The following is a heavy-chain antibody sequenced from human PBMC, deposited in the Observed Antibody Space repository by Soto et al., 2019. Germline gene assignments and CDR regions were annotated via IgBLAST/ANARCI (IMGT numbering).Heavy chain of an antibody. Sequence: SSETLSLTCTVSGGSISSSSYYWGWIRQPPGKGLEWIGSIYYSGSTYYNPSLKSRVTISVDTSKNQFSLKLSSVTAADTAVYYCARTFENNNWFDPWGQGTLVTVSS. V-gene: IGHV4-39*01. CDR3: ARTFENNNWFDP. CDR1: GGSISSSSYY. J-gene: IGHJ5*02. CDR2: IYYSGST.